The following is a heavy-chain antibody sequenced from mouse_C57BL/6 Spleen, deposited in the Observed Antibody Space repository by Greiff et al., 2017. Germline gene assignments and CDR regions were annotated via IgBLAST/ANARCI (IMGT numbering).Heavy chain of an antibody. Sequence: EVKLVESGGGLVQPGGSLSLSCAASGFTFTDYYMSWVRQPPGKALEWLGFIRNKANGYTTEYSASVKGRFTISRDNSQSILYLQMNALRAEDSATYYCARFYYSNYGAWFAYWGQGTLVTVSA. D-gene: IGHD2-5*01. CDR3: ARFYYSNYGAWFAY. V-gene: IGHV7-3*01. J-gene: IGHJ3*01. CDR2: IRNKANGYTT. CDR1: GFTFTDYY.